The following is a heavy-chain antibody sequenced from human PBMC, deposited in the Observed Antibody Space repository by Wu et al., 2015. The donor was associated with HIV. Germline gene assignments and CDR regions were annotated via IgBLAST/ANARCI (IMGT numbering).Heavy chain of an antibody. D-gene: IGHD3/OR15-3a*01. CDR2: IRPDSGAT. CDR1: GYTFTAHY. CDR3: ARDLGNDFAVRGYYWYMDV. Sequence: HLVQSGAEVTKPGASVRVSCQTSGYTFTAHYIHWVRQAPGQGLEWMGWIRPDSGATHYAEKFQDRVTMTRDASISTAYMQLNRLRSDDTAVYFCARDLGNDFAVRGYYWYMDVWGRGTAITVSS. V-gene: IGHV1-2*02. J-gene: IGHJ6*03.